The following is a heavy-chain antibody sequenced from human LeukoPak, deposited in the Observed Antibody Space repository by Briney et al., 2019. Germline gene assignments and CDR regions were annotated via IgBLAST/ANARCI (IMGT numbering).Heavy chain of an antibody. V-gene: IGHV3-7*01. CDR1: GFTFSSFW. Sequence: GGSLRLSCAASGFTFSSFWMSWVRQAPGKGLEWVANIKQDGSEKYYVDSVKGRFTISRDNAKNSLYLQMNSLRAEDTAVYYCARDRPHMITFGGVIVSGAFDIWGQGTMVTVSS. CDR3: ARDRPHMITFGGVIVSGAFDI. J-gene: IGHJ3*02. D-gene: IGHD3-16*02. CDR2: IKQDGSEK.